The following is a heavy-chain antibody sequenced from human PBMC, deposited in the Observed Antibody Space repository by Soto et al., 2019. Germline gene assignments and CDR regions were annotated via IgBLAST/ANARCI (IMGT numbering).Heavy chain of an antibody. D-gene: IGHD4-17*01. J-gene: IGHJ3*02. CDR1: GGSISSYY. CDR2: IYYSGST. Sequence: QVQLQESGPGLVKPSETLSLTCTVSGGSISSYYWSWIRQPPGKGLEWIGYIYYSGSTNYKPSLKNRATISVYTSKNQFSLNLSSVSAADTAGYYCARPVGIPTMTTVTDYAFDIWGQRTMVTVSS. V-gene: IGHV4-59*08. CDR3: ARPVGIPTMTTVTDYAFDI.